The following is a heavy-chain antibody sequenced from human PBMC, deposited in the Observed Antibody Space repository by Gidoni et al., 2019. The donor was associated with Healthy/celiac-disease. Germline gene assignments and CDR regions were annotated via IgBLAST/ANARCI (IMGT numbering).Heavy chain of an antibody. CDR3: ARDREDEDYYYYYGMDV. CDR1: GFTFSSYS. J-gene: IGHJ6*02. Sequence: EVQLVESGGGLVKPGGSLRLSCAAYGFTFSSYSMNWVRQAPGKGLEWVSSISSSSSYIYYADSVKGRFTISRDNAKNSLYLKMNSLRAEDTAVYYCARDREDEDYYYYYGMDVWGQGTTVTVSS. V-gene: IGHV3-21*01. CDR2: ISSSSSYI.